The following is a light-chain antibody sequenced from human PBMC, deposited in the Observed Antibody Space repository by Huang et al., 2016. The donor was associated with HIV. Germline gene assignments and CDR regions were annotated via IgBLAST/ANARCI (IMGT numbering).Light chain of an antibody. CDR1: QSVGSN. V-gene: IGKV3-15*01. CDR3: QQHNTWPRT. CDR2: AAS. J-gene: IGKJ1*01. Sequence: EIVMTQSPATLSVSPGERATLSCRASQSVGSNVAWYQQRRGQAPRLLIYAASTRATGIAARFSGSGSGTEFTLTVSSLQSEDFAVYYCQQHNTWPRTFGQGTRV.